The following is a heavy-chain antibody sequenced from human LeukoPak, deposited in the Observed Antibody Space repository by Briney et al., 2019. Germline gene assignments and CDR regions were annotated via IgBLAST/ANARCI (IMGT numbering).Heavy chain of an antibody. J-gene: IGHJ3*02. Sequence: GGSLRLSCAASGFTFSSYGMHWVRQAPGKGLEWVAVIWYDGSNKYYADSVKGRFTISRDSSKNTLYLQMNSLRAEDTAVYYCARDEVRLGESNDAFDIWGQGTMVTVSS. V-gene: IGHV3-33*01. D-gene: IGHD3-16*01. CDR2: IWYDGSNK. CDR1: GFTFSSYG. CDR3: ARDEVRLGESNDAFDI.